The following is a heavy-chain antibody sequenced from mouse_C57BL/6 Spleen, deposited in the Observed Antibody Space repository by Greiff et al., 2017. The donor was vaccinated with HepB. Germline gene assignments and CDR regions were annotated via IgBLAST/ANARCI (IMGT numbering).Heavy chain of an antibody. CDR1: GFTFSDYY. CDR3: ARRLTGTGYFDY. CDR2: ISNGGGST. Sequence: DVMLVESGGGLVQPGGSLKLSCAASGFTFSDYYMYWVRQTPEKRLEWVAYISNGGGSTYYPDTVKGRFTISRDNAKNTLYLQMSRLKSEDTAMYYCARRLTGTGYFDYWGQGTLVTVSA. V-gene: IGHV5-12*01. D-gene: IGHD4-1*01. J-gene: IGHJ3*01.